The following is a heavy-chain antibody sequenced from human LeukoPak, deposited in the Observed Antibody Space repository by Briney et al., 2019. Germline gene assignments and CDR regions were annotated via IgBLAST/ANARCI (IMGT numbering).Heavy chain of an antibody. CDR1: GGSISSYY. CDR3: ARPLGYCSGGSCYGDAFDI. J-gene: IGHJ3*02. CDR2: IYYSGST. Sequence: SETLSLTCTVSGGSISSYYWSWIRQPPGKGLEWIGYIYYSGSTNYNPSLKSRVTISVDTSKNQFSLKLSSVTAADTAVYYCARPLGYCSGGSCYGDAFDIWGQGTMVTVSS. V-gene: IGHV4-59*01. D-gene: IGHD2-15*01.